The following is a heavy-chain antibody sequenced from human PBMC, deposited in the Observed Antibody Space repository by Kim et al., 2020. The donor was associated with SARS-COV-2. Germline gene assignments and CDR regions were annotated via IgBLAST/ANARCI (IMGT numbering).Heavy chain of an antibody. CDR3: SIVPVPNVATGY. V-gene: IGHV3-48*01. CDR2: ISSTTSSK. Sequence: GGSLRLSCAASGFPFSLYDMHWVRQAPGKGLEWVAYISSTTSSKYYADSAKGRFTVTRDNDKTSVSLQMQSISPDDKAVSFCSIVPVPNVATGYWGQG. J-gene: IGHJ4*02. CDR1: GFPFSLYD. D-gene: IGHD2-21*02.